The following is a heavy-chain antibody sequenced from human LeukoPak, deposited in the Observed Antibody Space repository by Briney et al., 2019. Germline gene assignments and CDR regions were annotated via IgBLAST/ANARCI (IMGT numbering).Heavy chain of an antibody. CDR2: IYHSGST. CDR1: GGSISSGGYY. Sequence: SETLSLICTVSGGSISSGGYYWSWIRQPPGKGLEWIGYIYHSGSTYYNPSLKSRVTISVDRSKNQFSLKLSSVTAADTAVYYCARGAADFWSGYLVYWGQGTLVTVSS. D-gene: IGHD3-3*01. J-gene: IGHJ4*02. V-gene: IGHV4-30-2*01. CDR3: ARGAADFWSGYLVY.